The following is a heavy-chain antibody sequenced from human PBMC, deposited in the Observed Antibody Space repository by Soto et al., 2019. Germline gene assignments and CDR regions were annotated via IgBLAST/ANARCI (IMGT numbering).Heavy chain of an antibody. CDR3: AKGGLAARPVWYYFDY. J-gene: IGHJ4*02. CDR2: ISGSGGST. CDR1: GFTFSSYA. D-gene: IGHD6-6*01. V-gene: IGHV3-23*01. Sequence: HPGGSLRLSCAASGFTFSSYAMSWVRQAPGKGLEWVSAISGSGGSTYYADSVKGRFTISRDNSKNTLYLQMNSLRAEDTAVYYCAKGGLAARPVWYYFDYWGQGTLVTVSS.